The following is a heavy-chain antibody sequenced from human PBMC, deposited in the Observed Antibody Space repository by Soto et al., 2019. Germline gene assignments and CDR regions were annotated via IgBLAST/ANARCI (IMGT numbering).Heavy chain of an antibody. CDR3: GRGRRFWEGGYCLDH. D-gene: IGHD3-3*01. CDR2: INPSNPNT. CDR1: GYTFGNYD. Sequence: ASVKVSCKASGYTFGNYDMNWVRQAPGQGPEWMGWINPSNPNTNYAQIFQDRLFFPRDTSTGTAYMDLSSLRSDDTAVYYCGRGRRFWEGGYCLDHWGQGTLVTVSS. J-gene: IGHJ4*02. V-gene: IGHV1-8*01.